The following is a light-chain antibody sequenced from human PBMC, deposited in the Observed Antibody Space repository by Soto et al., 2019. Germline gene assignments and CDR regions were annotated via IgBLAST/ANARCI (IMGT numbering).Light chain of an antibody. CDR1: SSDVGGYNY. CDR3: SSYTSSSTPLYV. V-gene: IGLV2-14*03. Sequence: QSALTQPASVSGSPGQSITISCTGTSSDVGGYNYVSWYQSHPGEAPKLIIYDVSNRPSGVSNRFFGSKSGNTASLTISGLQAEDEADYYCSSYTSSSTPLYVFGTGTKVTVL. CDR2: DVS. J-gene: IGLJ1*01.